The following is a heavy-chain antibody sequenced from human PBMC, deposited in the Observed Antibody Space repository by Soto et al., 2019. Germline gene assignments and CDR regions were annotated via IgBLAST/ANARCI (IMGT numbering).Heavy chain of an antibody. Sequence: GGSLRLSCAASGFTFSSYAMSWVRQAPGKGLEWVSAISGSGGSTYYADSVKGRFTISRDNSKNTMLLQMNSLTAEDTAVYYCAKDPRSILSVYYFDYWGQGTLVTVSS. V-gene: IGHV3-23*01. CDR1: GFTFSSYA. J-gene: IGHJ4*02. CDR3: AKDPRSILSVYYFDY. CDR2: ISGSGGST.